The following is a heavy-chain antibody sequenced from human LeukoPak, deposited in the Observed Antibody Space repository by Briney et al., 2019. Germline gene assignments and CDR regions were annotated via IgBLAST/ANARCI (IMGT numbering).Heavy chain of an antibody. V-gene: IGHV3-23*01. J-gene: IGHJ5*02. CDR1: GFTFSSYA. CDR3: AKGLEDIVVVVVGRFDP. Sequence: LSGGSLRLSCAASGFTFSSYAMSWVRQAPGKGLEWVSAISGSGGSTYSADSVKGRFTISRDNSKNTLYLQMNSLRAEDTAVYYCAKGLEDIVVVVVGRFDPWGQGTLVTVSS. D-gene: IGHD2-15*01. CDR2: ISGSGGST.